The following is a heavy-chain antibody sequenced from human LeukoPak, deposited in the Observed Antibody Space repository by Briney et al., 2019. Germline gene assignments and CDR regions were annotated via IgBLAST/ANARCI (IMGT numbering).Heavy chain of an antibody. CDR2: ISAYNGNT. Sequence: ASVKVSCKASGYTFTSYGISWVRQAPGQGLEWMGWISAYNGNTNYAQKLQGRVTMTTDTSTSTAYMELRSLRSDDTAVYYCARAGQCSSTSCYSGLRQPYWFDPWGQGTLVTVSS. V-gene: IGHV1-18*04. CDR1: GYTFTSYG. CDR3: ARAGQCSSTSCYSGLRQPYWFDP. D-gene: IGHD2-2*01. J-gene: IGHJ5*02.